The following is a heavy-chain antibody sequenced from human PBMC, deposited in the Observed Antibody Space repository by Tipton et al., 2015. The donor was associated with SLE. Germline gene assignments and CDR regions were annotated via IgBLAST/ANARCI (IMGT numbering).Heavy chain of an antibody. CDR3: ARSSGFLEWQFDY. CDR2: IHYTGKT. D-gene: IGHD3-3*01. V-gene: IGHV4-39*01. J-gene: IGHJ4*02. Sequence: TLSLTCTVSGASITDTSYYWVWLRQSPGKGLLWLGTIHYTGKTYYNSSLKSRVTISVDTSENQFSLKLSSVTAADTAVYYCARSSGFLEWQFDYWGQGMLVTVSS. CDR1: GASITDTSYY.